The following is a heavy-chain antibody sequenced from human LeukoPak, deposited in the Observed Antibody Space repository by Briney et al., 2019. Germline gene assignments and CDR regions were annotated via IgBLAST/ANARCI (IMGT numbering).Heavy chain of an antibody. V-gene: IGHV3-21*01. Sequence: GGSLRLSCAASGFTFSSYSMNWVRQAPRKGLEWVSSISGSSSYIYYADSVKGRFTISRDNAKNSLYLQMNSLRAEATAVYYCARAYVVVPAALDYWGQGTLVTVSS. D-gene: IGHD2-2*01. CDR1: GFTFSSYS. CDR2: ISGSSSYI. J-gene: IGHJ4*02. CDR3: ARAYVVVPAALDY.